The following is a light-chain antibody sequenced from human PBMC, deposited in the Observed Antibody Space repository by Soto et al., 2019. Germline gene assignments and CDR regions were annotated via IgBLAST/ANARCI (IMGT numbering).Light chain of an antibody. CDR1: QSISSSY. V-gene: IGKV3-20*01. J-gene: IGKJ2*01. Sequence: ETVLTQSPGTLSLSPGERATLSCRASQSISSSYLAWYQQKPGQAPRLLIYAASSRATGIPDRFSGSGSGTDFTLTISRLETEDFAVYYCQHYCSSSYTFGQGTQLEIK. CDR2: AAS. CDR3: QHYCSSSYT.